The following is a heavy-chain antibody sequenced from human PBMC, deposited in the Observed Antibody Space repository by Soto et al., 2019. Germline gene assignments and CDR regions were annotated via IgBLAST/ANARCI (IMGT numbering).Heavy chain of an antibody. D-gene: IGHD3-22*01. CDR3: AGLYPYESSGYHLNY. Sequence: SETLSLTCAVYGGSFSGYYWSWIRQPPGKGLEWIGEINHSGSTNYNPSLKSRVTISVDTSKNQFSLKLSSVTAADTAVFYCAGLYPYESSGYHLNYWGQGALVTAPQ. CDR2: INHSGST. V-gene: IGHV4-34*01. CDR1: GGSFSGYY. J-gene: IGHJ4*02.